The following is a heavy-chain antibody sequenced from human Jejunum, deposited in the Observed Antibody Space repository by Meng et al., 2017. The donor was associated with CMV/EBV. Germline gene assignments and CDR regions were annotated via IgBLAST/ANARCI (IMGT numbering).Heavy chain of an antibody. Sequence: TFDTDWMHWVRLAAGNGPLGISHISAEGTKIKYAGYVKGRFTVARDNAKNTLYLQMSNLRAEDTAVYYCARPPSFWDYGGIEPFDLWGQGTLVTVSS. CDR2: ISAEGTKI. D-gene: IGHD4-23*01. CDR3: ARPPSFWDYGGIEPFDL. V-gene: IGHV3-74*01. CDR1: TFDTDW. J-gene: IGHJ4*02.